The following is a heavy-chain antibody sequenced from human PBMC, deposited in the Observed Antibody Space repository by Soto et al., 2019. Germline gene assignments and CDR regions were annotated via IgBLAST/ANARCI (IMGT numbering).Heavy chain of an antibody. Sequence: ETLSLTCTVSGGSISSGGYYWSWIRQAPGKGLEWVSAISGSGGSTYYADSVKGRFTISRDNSKNTLYLQMNSLRAEDTAVYYCAILARGWDDYSNYGAFDIWGQGTMVTVSS. CDR1: GGSISSGGYY. D-gene: IGHD4-4*01. CDR3: AILARGWDDYSNYGAFDI. CDR2: ISGSGGST. V-gene: IGHV3-23*01. J-gene: IGHJ3*02.